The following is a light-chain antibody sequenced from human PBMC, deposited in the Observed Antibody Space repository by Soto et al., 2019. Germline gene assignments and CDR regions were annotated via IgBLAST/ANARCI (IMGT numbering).Light chain of an antibody. V-gene: IGKV3-11*01. CDR3: QQRSSWPVT. Sequence: EIVLTQSPVTLSLSPGERATLSCRASHSVSRYFAWYQQKPGQAPRLLIYDASNRATGVPARFSGSGSGTEFTLTISSLEPVDFAVYYCQQRSSWPVTFGQGTKVEI. CDR1: HSVSRY. CDR2: DAS. J-gene: IGKJ1*01.